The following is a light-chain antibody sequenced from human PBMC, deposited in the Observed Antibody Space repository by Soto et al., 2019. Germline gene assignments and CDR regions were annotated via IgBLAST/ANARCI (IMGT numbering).Light chain of an antibody. CDR2: KAS. Sequence: DIQMTQSPSTLSASVGDGVTITCRASQTITTSLAWYQQKPGKAPKLLIYKASSLESGVPPRFSGSGSGTAFTLTITSLQPDDFSTYYCQQYDSYSVRTFGQGTKVEI. CDR3: QQYDSYSVRT. CDR1: QTITTS. J-gene: IGKJ1*01. V-gene: IGKV1-5*03.